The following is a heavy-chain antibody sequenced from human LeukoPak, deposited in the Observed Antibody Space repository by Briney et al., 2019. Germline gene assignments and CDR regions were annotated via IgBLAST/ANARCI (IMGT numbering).Heavy chain of an antibody. J-gene: IGHJ5*02. V-gene: IGHV4-34*01. D-gene: IGHD3-22*01. CDR2: INHSGST. CDR1: GGSFSGYY. Sequence: SETLSLTCAVYGGSFSGYYWSWIRQPPGKGLEWIGEINHSGSTNYNPSLKSRVTISVDTSKNQFSLKLSSVTAADTAVYYCARDLTMNPMKNWFDPWGQGTLVTVSS. CDR3: ARDLTMNPMKNWFDP.